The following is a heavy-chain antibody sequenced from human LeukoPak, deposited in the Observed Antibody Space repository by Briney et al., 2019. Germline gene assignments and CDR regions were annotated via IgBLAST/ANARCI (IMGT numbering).Heavy chain of an antibody. CDR1: GFTFSSYW. V-gene: IGHV3-74*01. D-gene: IGHD6-25*01. Sequence: RGSLRLSCAASGFTFSSYWMHWVRQAPGKGLVWVSRINSDGSSTSYADSVKGRFIISRDTSKNTLYLQMNSLRAEDTAVYYCARAETTAGSYWGQGTMAADSS. CDR3: ARAETTAGSY. J-gene: IGHJ4*02. CDR2: INSDGSST.